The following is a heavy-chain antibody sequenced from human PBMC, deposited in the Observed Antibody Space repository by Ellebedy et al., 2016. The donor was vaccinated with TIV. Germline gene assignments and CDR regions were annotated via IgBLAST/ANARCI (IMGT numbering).Heavy chain of an antibody. J-gene: IGHJ4*02. CDR1: GGTFSHYA. V-gene: IGHV1-69*04. D-gene: IGHD1-26*01. CDR2: IIPILGVA. Sequence: AASVTVSCKASGGTFSHYAFNWVRQAPGQGLEWMGRIIPILGVADYAQNFQGRVTFTADKYSTTVYMELSSLRSEDTAVYYCARWGGSAGRFQGPYDWWGQGTLVAVSS. CDR3: ARWGGSAGRFQGPYDW.